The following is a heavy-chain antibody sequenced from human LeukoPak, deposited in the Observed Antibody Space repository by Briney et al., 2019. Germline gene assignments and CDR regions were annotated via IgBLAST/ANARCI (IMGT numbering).Heavy chain of an antibody. CDR3: AKAGYCATTGCPDYYYMDV. D-gene: IGHD2-2*01. J-gene: IGHJ6*03. CDR2: ISGDGLRT. Sequence: PGESLRLSCAASGFSFTTYAMSWVRQAPGKGLEWVSVISGDGLRTYYADSVKGRFTISRDNSKNTLYLQMNSLTTEDSAMYYCAKAGYCATTGCPDYYYMDVWGRGTTVTVSS. CDR1: GFSFTTYA. V-gene: IGHV3-23*01.